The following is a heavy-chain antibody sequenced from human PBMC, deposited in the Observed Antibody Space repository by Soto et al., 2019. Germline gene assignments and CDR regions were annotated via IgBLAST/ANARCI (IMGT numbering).Heavy chain of an antibody. CDR3: AKSLSASPNYFFDY. V-gene: IGHV3-23*01. Sequence: EMQLLVSGGGLVQPGGSLRLSCAASGFPFSSYAMSWVRQDPGKGLEWVSGISGSGGLTYYADSVKGRFTISRDNSKNTLYLQMNSLIADDTAVYYCAKSLSASPNYFFDYWGQGTLVSVSS. CDR1: GFPFSSYA. J-gene: IGHJ4*02. CDR2: ISGSGGLT.